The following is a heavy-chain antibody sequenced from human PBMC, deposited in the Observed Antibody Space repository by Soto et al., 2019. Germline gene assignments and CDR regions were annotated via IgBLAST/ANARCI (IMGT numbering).Heavy chain of an antibody. V-gene: IGHV1-69*06. CDR3: ARKVASSDDAFDI. CDR1: GGTFTSST. Sequence: QLHLVQSGAEVKKPGSSVRVSSKASGGTFTSSTITWVRQALGQGLKWLGGFIPMVGTLYYAQKSKGRLTIAADSSTSTAYMELSTLRSDDTAVYYCARKVASSDDAFDIWGQGTMVTVSS. D-gene: IGHD6-6*01. CDR2: FIPMVGTL. J-gene: IGHJ3*02.